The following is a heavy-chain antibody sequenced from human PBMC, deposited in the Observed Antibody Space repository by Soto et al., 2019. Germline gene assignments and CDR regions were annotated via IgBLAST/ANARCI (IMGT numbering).Heavy chain of an antibody. CDR1: GGSISSGDYY. CDR2: IYYSGST. J-gene: IGHJ3*02. CDR3: ARQSETYAFDI. Sequence: SETLSLTCTVSGGSISSGDYYWSWIRQPPGKGLEWIGYIYYSGSTNYNPSLKSRVTISVDTSKNQFSLKLSSVTAADTAVYYCARQSETYAFDIWGQGTMVTVSS. V-gene: IGHV4-30-4*01.